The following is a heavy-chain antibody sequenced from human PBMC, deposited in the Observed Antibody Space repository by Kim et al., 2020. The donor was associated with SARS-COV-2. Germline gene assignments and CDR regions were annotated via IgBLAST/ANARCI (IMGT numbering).Heavy chain of an antibody. D-gene: IGHD3-16*02. CDR1: GGSFSGYY. J-gene: IGHJ4*02. CDR3: ARCYWGSYPIMYYFDY. CDR2: INHSGST. V-gene: IGHV4-34*01. Sequence: SETLSLTCAVYGGSFSGYYWSWIRQPPGKGLEWIGEINHSGSTNYNPSLKSRVTISVDTSKNQFSLKLSSVTAADTAVYYCARCYWGSYPIMYYFDYWGQGTLVTVSS.